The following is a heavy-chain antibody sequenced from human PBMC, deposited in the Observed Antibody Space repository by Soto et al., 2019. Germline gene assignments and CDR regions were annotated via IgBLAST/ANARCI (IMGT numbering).Heavy chain of an antibody. J-gene: IGHJ6*02. Sequence: EGQLLESGGGVVQRGGSLRLSCTTSGFIFADHGMSWVRQAPGKGLERVSTISGTGTTYHADSVKGRFTISRDNSKNTLYLQMNRLRADETAVYYCVRETSSLWGYLELWGQGTTVTVSS. V-gene: IGHV3-23*01. CDR2: ISGTGTT. CDR1: GFIFADHG. CDR3: VRETSSLWGYLEL. D-gene: IGHD7-27*01.